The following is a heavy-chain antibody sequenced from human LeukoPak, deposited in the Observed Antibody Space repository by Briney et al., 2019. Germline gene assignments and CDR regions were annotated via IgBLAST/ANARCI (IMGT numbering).Heavy chain of an antibody. CDR1: GFTFSSYA. V-gene: IGHV3-23*01. Sequence: GGSLRVSCAASGFTFSSYAMSWVRQAPGKGLEWVSAISGSGGSTYYADSVKGRVTISRDNSKNTLYLQMNSLRAEDTAVYYCAKRLRITIFGDNDPWGQGTLVTVSS. J-gene: IGHJ5*02. D-gene: IGHD3-3*01. CDR2: ISGSGGST. CDR3: AKRLRITIFGDNDP.